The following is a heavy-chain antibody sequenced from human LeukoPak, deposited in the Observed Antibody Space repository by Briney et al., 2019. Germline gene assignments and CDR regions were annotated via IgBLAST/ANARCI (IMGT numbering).Heavy chain of an antibody. D-gene: IGHD3-22*01. CDR1: GFTFSSYP. CDR3: ARADSDSSGYYADY. CDR2: ISSDGGST. V-gene: IGHV3-64*01. Sequence: GGSLRLSCAASGFTFSSYPMHWVRQAPGKGLEYVSAISSDGGSTYYANSVKGRFTIYRDNSKNTLYLQMGSLRAEDMAVYYCARADSDSSGYYADYWGQGTLVTVSS. J-gene: IGHJ4*02.